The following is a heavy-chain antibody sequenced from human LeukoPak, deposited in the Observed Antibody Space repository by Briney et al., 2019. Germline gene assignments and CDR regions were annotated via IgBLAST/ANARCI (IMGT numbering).Heavy chain of an antibody. J-gene: IGHJ5*02. Sequence: SETLSLTCTASGGSISSYYWSWIRQPPGKGLEWIGYIYYSGSTNYNPSLKSRVTISVDTSKNQFSLKLSSVTAADTAVYYCARVPRYYYDSSGYYYYSWFDPWGQGTLVTVSS. CDR2: IYYSGST. CDR3: ARVPRYYYDSSGYYYYSWFDP. CDR1: GGSISSYY. V-gene: IGHV4-59*01. D-gene: IGHD3-22*01.